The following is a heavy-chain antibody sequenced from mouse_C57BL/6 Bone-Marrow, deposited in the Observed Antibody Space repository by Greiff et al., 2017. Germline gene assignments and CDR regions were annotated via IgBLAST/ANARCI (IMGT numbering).Heavy chain of an antibody. J-gene: IGHJ3*01. CDR2: ISNGGGST. CDR1: GFTFSDYY. D-gene: IGHD2-4*01. CDR3: ARHGRLRRFAY. V-gene: IGHV5-12*01. Sequence: DVMLVESGGGLVQPGGSLKLSCAASGFTFSDYYMYWVRQTPEKRLEWVAYISNGGGSTYYPDTVKGRFTISRDNAKNTLYLQMSRLKSEDTAMYYCARHGRLRRFAYWGQGTLVTVSA.